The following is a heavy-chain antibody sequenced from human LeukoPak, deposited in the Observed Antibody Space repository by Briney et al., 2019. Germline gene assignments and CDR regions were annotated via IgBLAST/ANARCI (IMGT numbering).Heavy chain of an antibody. CDR1: GFTFSSYW. J-gene: IGHJ4*02. V-gene: IGHV3-74*01. D-gene: IGHD4-11*01. Sequence: GGSLRLSCAASGFTFSSYWMHWVRQAPGKGLVWVSRINSDGSSTSYADSVKGRFTISRDNAKDTLYLQMNSLRAEDTAVYYCARAYTTVTTIQVYWGQGTLVTVSS. CDR3: ARAYTTVTTIQVY. CDR2: INSDGSST.